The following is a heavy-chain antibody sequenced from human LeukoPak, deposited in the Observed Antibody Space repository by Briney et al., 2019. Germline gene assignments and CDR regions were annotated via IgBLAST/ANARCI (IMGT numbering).Heavy chain of an antibody. Sequence: GGSLRLSCAASGFTFSSYEMNWVRQAPGKGLEWVSYISSSGSTIYYADSVKGRFTISRDNAKNSLYLQMNSVRAEDTAVYYCAELGITMIGGVWGKGTTVTISS. CDR3: AELGITMIGGV. V-gene: IGHV3-48*03. CDR1: GFTFSSYE. J-gene: IGHJ6*04. D-gene: IGHD3-10*02. CDR2: ISSSGSTI.